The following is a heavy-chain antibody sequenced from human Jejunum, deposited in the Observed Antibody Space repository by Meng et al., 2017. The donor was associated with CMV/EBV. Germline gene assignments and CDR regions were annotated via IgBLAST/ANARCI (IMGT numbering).Heavy chain of an antibody. CDR1: GYTFTSYD. CDR2: MNPNRGTT. D-gene: IGHD6-19*01. CDR3: ATGVADFEY. Sequence: QVQLVQSGAEVKKPGASVKVSCKASGYTFTSYDINWVRQGTGQGLEWMGWMNPNRGTTGYAQKFQGRVTMTRNISKSTAYMDLSSLGSEDTAVYYCATGVADFEYWGQGTLVTVSS. J-gene: IGHJ4*02. V-gene: IGHV1-8*01.